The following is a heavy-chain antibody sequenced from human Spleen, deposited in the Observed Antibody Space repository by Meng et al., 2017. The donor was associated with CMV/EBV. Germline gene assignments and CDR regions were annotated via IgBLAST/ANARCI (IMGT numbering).Heavy chain of an antibody. CDR2: ISYSGST. V-gene: IGHV4-39*07. Sequence: GSLRLSCTVSGGSISRSGYYWGWIRQPPGKGLEWIGIISYSGSTYYNASLKSRVTISVDTSKNQFSLKLTSMSAADTAVYYCAARICSGGSCYFFDYWGQGTLVTVSS. J-gene: IGHJ4*02. CDR3: AARICSGGSCYFFDY. D-gene: IGHD2-15*01. CDR1: GGSISRSGYY.